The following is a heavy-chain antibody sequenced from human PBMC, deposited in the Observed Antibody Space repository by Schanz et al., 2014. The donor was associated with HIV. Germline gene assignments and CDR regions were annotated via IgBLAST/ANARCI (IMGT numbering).Heavy chain of an antibody. CDR3: ASQYSNYDSSRRYHWYFDL. J-gene: IGHJ2*01. V-gene: IGHV1-69*01. D-gene: IGHD4-4*01. Sequence: QVQVVQSGAEVKKPGSSVKVSCKASGGTFRSYAISWVRQAPGQGLEWMGGFIPIFGTTNYAQKFQGRVTITADESTSTTYLELSSLRSEDTAVYYCASQYSNYDSSRRYHWYFDLWGRGTLVTVSS. CDR1: GGTFRSYA. CDR2: FIPIFGTT.